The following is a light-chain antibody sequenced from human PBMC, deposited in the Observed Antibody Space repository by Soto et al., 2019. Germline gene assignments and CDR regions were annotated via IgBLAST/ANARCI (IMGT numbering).Light chain of an antibody. J-gene: IGKJ1*01. CDR1: QSVSSSY. Sequence: EIVLTQSPGTLSLSLGERATLSCRASQSVSSSYLAWYQQKPGQAPRLLIYGASSRATGIPDRFSGSGSGTDFTLTISRLEAEDFAVYYCQQYGSSPPTFGQGTKVEIK. CDR2: GAS. CDR3: QQYGSSPPT. V-gene: IGKV3-20*01.